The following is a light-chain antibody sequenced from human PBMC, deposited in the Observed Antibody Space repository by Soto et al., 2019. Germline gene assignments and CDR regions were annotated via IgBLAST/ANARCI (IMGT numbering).Light chain of an antibody. J-gene: IGLJ2*01. CDR2: GNN. V-gene: IGLV1-40*01. Sequence: QSVLTQPPSVSGAPGQRVTIPCTGTSSNIGAGFHVHWYQHLPGTAPKLLIYGNNHRPAGVPDRFSGSKSGTSASLAITGVQAEDEADYSCQSFDTSLGRSLFGGGTKLTVL. CDR1: SSNIGAGFH. CDR3: QSFDTSLGRSL.